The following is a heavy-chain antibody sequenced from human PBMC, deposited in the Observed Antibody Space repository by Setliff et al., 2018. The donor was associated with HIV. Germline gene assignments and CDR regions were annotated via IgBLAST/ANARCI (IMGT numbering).Heavy chain of an antibody. CDR3: ARLNQQWLVRDSGSNWFDP. J-gene: IGHJ5*02. Sequence: PSETLSLTCTVSGGSVSSSSSYWGWIRQPPGKGLEWIGNVCYSRSSYYNPSLKSRVTISVDTSKNQFSLKLSSVTAADTAVYYCARLNQQWLVRDSGSNWFDPWGQGILVTVSS. CDR2: VCYSRSS. D-gene: IGHD6-19*01. V-gene: IGHV4-39*01. CDR1: GGSVSSSSSY.